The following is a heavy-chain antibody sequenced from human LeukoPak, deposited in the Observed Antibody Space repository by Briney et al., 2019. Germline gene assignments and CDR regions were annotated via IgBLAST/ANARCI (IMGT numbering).Heavy chain of an antibody. CDR2: IIPIFGTA. D-gene: IGHD3-9*01. CDR3: ARVEADILTGYLKGPTNWFDP. Sequence: SVTVSCKASGGTFSSYAISWVRQAPGQGLEWMGGIIPIFGTANYAQKFQGRVTITADESTSTAYMELRSLRSDDTAVYYCARVEADILTGYLKGPTNWFDPWGQGTLVTVSS. V-gene: IGHV1-69*13. CDR1: GGTFSSYA. J-gene: IGHJ5*02.